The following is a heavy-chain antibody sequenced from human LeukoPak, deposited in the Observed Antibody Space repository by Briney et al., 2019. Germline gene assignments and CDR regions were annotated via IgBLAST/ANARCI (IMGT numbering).Heavy chain of an antibody. Sequence: SETLSLTCTVSGGSISSYYWSWIRQPPGKGLEWVGYIYYSGSTNYNPSLKSRVTISVDTSKNQFSLKLSPVTAADTAVYYCARDKPTREDIVVVPVLGYWGQGTLVTVPS. D-gene: IGHD2-2*01. V-gene: IGHV4-59*12. CDR2: IYYSGST. J-gene: IGHJ4*02. CDR1: GGSISSYY. CDR3: ARDKPTREDIVVVPVLGY.